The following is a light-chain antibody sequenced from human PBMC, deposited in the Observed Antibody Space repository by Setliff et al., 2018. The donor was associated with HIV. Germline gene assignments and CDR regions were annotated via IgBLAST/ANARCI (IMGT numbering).Light chain of an antibody. CDR2: VVT. CDR1: DSDIGNYNY. Sequence: QSVLTQPASVSGSPGQSITLSCTGTDSDIGNYNYVSWYQQHPGKAPKLLIYVVTNRPSGVSNRFSGSKSGNTASLTISGLQAEDEADYHCSSYTGRSTLVFGTGTKGTVL. V-gene: IGLV2-14*03. CDR3: SSYTGRSTLV. J-gene: IGLJ1*01.